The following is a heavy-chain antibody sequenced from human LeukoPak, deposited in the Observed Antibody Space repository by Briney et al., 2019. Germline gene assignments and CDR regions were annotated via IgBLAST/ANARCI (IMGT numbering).Heavy chain of an antibody. CDR2: SRNKANSYST. CDR3: AKISMGATETSVS. V-gene: IGHV3-72*01. Sequence: GGSLRLSCAASGFTFSDHYMDWVRQAPGKGLEWVGRSRNKANSYSTEYAASVKGRFTISRDDSKNSLYLQMNSLKTEDTAVYYCAKISMGATETSVSWGQGTLVTVTS. CDR1: GFTFSDHY. J-gene: IGHJ5*02. D-gene: IGHD1-26*01.